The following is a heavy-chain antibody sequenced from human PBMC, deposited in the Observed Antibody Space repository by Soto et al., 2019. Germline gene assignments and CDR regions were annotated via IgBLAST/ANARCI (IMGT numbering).Heavy chain of an antibody. V-gene: IGHV3-9*01. J-gene: IGHJ6*03. Sequence: ESGGGLVQPGRSLRLSCAASGFTFDDYAMHWVRQAPGKGLEWVSGISWNSGSIGYADSVKGRFTISRDNAKNSLYLQMNSLRAEDTALYYCAKEFYSSSSKDYYYYYMDVWGKGTTVTVSS. CDR3: AKEFYSSSSKDYYYYYMDV. CDR1: GFTFDDYA. CDR2: ISWNSGSI. D-gene: IGHD6-6*01.